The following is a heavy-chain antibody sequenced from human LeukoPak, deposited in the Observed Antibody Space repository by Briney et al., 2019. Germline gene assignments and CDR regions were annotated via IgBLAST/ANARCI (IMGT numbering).Heavy chain of an antibody. Sequence: GGSLRLSCAASGFTVSSNYMSWVRQAPGKGLEWVSVIYSGGSTYYADSVKGRFTISRDNSKNTLYLQMNSLRAEDTAVYYCARDRAYYGSGGLDVWGQGTTVTVSS. CDR3: ARDRAYYGSGGLDV. V-gene: IGHV3-53*01. J-gene: IGHJ6*02. D-gene: IGHD3-10*01. CDR1: GFTVSSNY. CDR2: IYSGGST.